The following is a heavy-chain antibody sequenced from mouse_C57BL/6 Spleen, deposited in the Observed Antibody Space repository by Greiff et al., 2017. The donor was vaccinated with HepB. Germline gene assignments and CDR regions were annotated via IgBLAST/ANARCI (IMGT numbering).Heavy chain of an antibody. V-gene: IGHV1-54*01. D-gene: IGHD1-1*01. J-gene: IGHJ4*01. CDR1: GYAFTNYL. CDR3: ARSGLYDYVAMDY. CDR2: INPGSGGT. Sequence: QVQLQQSGAELVRPGTSVKVSCKASGYAFTNYLIEWVKQRPGQGLEWIGVINPGSGGTNYNEKFKGKATLTADKSSSTAYMQLSSLTSDDSAVYFCARSGLYDYVAMDYWGQGTSVTVSS.